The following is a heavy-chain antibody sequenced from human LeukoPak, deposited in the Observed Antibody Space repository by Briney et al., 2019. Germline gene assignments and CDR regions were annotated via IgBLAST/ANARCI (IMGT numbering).Heavy chain of an antibody. CDR3: ARGPRDTSGWWGWFDT. CDR2: IYYSGST. Sequence: PSETLSLTCIVSGGSITSRTYYWGWIRQPPGKGLEWIGRIYYSGSTYYNPSLKTRVTISVDTSNNQFSLKLNSVTAADTSVYYCARGPRDTSGWWGWFDTWGQGNLVCVSS. J-gene: IGHJ5*02. CDR1: GGSITSRTYY. D-gene: IGHD6-19*01. V-gene: IGHV4-39*07.